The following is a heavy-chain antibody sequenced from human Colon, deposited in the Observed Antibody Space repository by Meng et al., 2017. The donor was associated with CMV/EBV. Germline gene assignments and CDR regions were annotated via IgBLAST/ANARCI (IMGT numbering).Heavy chain of an antibody. CDR3: ARGRGVDY. CDR2: INHRGST. J-gene: IGHJ4*02. D-gene: IGHD6-25*01. CDR1: GGSFSGYY. V-gene: IGHV4-34*01. Sequence: SETLSLTCAVYGGSFSGYYWSWIRQPPGRGLEWSGEINHRGSTNYNPSLKRRVTISVDTSKNQFSLKLSSVTAADTAVYYCARGRGVDYWGQGTLVTVSS.